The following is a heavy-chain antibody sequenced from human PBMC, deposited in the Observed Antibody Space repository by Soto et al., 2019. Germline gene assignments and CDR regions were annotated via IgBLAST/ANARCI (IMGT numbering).Heavy chain of an antibody. D-gene: IGHD6-13*01. CDR2: ISSNGGNT. J-gene: IGHJ3*02. CDR1: GFSFGTYA. CDR3: ARESSSWVDAFDI. V-gene: IGHV3-64*01. Sequence: PGGSMGLSCVASGFSFGTYAMHWVRQAPGKGLEYVAAISSNGGNTYYANSVKGRFTISRDNSKNTLYLQMGSLRAEDMAVYYCARESSSWVDAFDIWGQGTMVTVSS.